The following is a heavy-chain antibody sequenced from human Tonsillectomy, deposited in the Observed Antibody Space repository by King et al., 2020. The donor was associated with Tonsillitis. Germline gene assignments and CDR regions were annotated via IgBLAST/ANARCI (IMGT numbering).Heavy chain of an antibody. V-gene: IGHV3-23*04. D-gene: IGHD7-27*01. CDR3: AKEGPKLGSDFYY. J-gene: IGHJ4*02. Sequence: VQLVESGGGLVQPGGSLRLSCAASGVTFSSYAMSWVRQAPGKGLEWVSAISGSGGGKYYADSVKGRFTISRDNSKNTLYLQIHSLRAEDTAVYYCAKEGPKLGSDFYYWGQGTLVTVSS. CDR2: ISGSGGGK. CDR1: GVTFSSYA.